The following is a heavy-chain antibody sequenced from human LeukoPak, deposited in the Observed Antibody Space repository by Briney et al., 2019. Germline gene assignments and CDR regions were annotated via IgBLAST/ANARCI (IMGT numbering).Heavy chain of an antibody. V-gene: IGHV4-34*01. Sequence: SETLSLTWAVYGGSFSGYYWSWIRQPPGKGLEWIGEINHSGSTNYNPSLKSRVTISVDTSKNQFPLKLSSVTAADTAVYYCARGIIVGYDFWSGYYTHPLYFDYWGQGTLVTVSS. CDR3: ARGIIVGYDFWSGYYTHPLYFDY. D-gene: IGHD3-3*01. J-gene: IGHJ4*02. CDR1: GGSFSGYY. CDR2: INHSGST.